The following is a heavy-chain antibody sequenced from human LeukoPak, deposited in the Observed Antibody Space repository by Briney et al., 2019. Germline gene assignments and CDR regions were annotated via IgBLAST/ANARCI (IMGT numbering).Heavy chain of an antibody. CDR3: AREYSSAFPYYYGMDV. Sequence: LTGGSLRLSCAASGFTFSSYSMNWVRQAPGKGLEWVSYISSSSSTIYYADSVKGRFTISRDNAKNSLYLQMNSLRAEDTAVYYCAREYSSAFPYYYGMDVWGQGTTVTVSS. D-gene: IGHD6-19*01. CDR2: ISSSSSTI. J-gene: IGHJ6*02. V-gene: IGHV3-48*04. CDR1: GFTFSSYS.